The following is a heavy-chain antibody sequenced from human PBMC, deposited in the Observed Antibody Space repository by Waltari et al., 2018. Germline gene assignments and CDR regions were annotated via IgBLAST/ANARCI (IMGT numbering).Heavy chain of an antibody. CDR3: ARDRGRGLYLDT. V-gene: IGHV4-4*02. CDR2: VRGTGTT. Sequence: QLHLQKSGRALVKPSGTLSLSSAVSGYSLSNSYVWNWVRQSPQKGLEWMGQVRGTGTTNYNPSFASRVTISLDTSSNQFSLKMTSATAADTAVYYCARDRGRGLYLDTWGPGILVSVSP. J-gene: IGHJ5*02. CDR1: GYSLSNSYV. D-gene: IGHD2-15*01.